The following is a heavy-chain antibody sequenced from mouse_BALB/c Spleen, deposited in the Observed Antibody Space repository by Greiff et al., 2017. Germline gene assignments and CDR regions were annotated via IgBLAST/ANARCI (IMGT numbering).Heavy chain of an antibody. CDR3: ARGKNGFITFAY. J-gene: IGHJ3*01. CDR1: GYTFTSYT. Sequence: VQLQESAAELARPGASVKMSCKASGYTFTSYTMHWVKQRPGQGLEWIGYINPSSGYTEYNQKFKDKTTLTADKSSSTAYMQLSSLTSEDSAVYYCARGKNGFITFAYWGQGTLVTVSA. V-gene: IGHV1-4*02. CDR2: INPSSGYT. D-gene: IGHD1-1*01.